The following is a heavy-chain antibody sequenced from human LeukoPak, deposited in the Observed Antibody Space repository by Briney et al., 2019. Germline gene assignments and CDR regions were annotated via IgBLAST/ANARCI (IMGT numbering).Heavy chain of an antibody. J-gene: IGHJ4*02. CDR3: ARDDGGNSVSDY. D-gene: IGHD4-23*01. V-gene: IGHV1-69*05. Sequence: SVKVSFKASGGTFSSYAISWMRQAPGQGLEWMGRIIPIFGTANYAQKFQGRVTITTDESTSTAYMELSSLRSEDTAVYYCARDDGGNSVSDYWGQGTLVTVSS. CDR2: IIPIFGTA. CDR1: GGTFSSYA.